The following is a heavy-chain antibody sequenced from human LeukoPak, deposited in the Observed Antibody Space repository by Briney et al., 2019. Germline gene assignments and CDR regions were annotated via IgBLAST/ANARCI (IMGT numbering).Heavy chain of an antibody. Sequence: GGSLRLSCAASGFTFSNFAMHWVRQAPGKGLEWVAVISYDGDNEYYADSVKGRFTISRDNSKNTLYPQMNSLRAEDTAVYYCAKDLDWVYFDYWGQGTLVTVSS. D-gene: IGHD3-9*01. CDR1: GFTFSNFA. CDR2: ISYDGDNE. J-gene: IGHJ4*02. CDR3: AKDLDWVYFDY. V-gene: IGHV3-30-3*01.